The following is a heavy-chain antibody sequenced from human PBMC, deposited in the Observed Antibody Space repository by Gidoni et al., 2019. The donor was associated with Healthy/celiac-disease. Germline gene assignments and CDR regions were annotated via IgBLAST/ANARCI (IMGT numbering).Heavy chain of an antibody. CDR1: GGTFSSYA. D-gene: IGHD3-3*01. V-gene: IGHV1-69*06. CDR2: IIPIFGTA. J-gene: IGHJ5*02. Sequence: QVQLVQSGAEVKKPGSSVKVSCKASGGTFSSYAISWVRQAPGQGLEWMGGIIPIFGTANYAQKFQARVTMTADKSTSTAYMELSSLRSEDTAVYYCARDRGLRFLEWLPPGGNWFDPWGQGTLVTVSS. CDR3: ARDRGLRFLEWLPPGGNWFDP.